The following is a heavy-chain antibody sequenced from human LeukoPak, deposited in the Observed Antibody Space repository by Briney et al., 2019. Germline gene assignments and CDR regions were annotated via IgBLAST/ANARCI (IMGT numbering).Heavy chain of an antibody. J-gene: IGHJ4*02. CDR3: AKDNAPLYRGYDWDLDF. V-gene: IGHV3-9*01. CDR2: ISWNSAYI. D-gene: IGHD5-12*01. Sequence: PGRSLRLSCAASGFTFHHYAIHWVRQVPGKGLEWVSGISWNSAYIGYADSVNGRFTISRDNAKNSVYLQMNSLRAEDTALYYCAKDNAPLYRGYDWDLDFWGQGTMVTVPS. CDR1: GFTFHHYA.